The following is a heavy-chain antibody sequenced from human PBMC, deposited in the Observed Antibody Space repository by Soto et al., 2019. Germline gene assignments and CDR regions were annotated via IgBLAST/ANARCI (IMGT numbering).Heavy chain of an antibody. J-gene: IGHJ4*02. CDR2: MNPNSGNT. D-gene: IGHD3-22*01. CDR3: ARPYYDSSGYRFDY. CDR1: GYTFTSCD. Sequence: MVSCKASGYTFTSCDINWVRQATGQGLEWMGWMNPNSGNTGYAQKFQGRVTMTRNTSISTAYMELSSLRSEDTAVYYCARPYYDSSGYRFDYWGQGTLVTVSS. V-gene: IGHV1-8*01.